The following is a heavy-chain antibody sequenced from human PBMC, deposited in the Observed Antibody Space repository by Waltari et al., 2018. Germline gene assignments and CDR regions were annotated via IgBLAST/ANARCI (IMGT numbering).Heavy chain of an antibody. CDR3: ARAKWGVYDY. D-gene: IGHD3-10*01. Sequence: TVSGGSISSYYWSWIRQPPGKGLEWIGYIYYSGSTNYNPSLKSRVTISVDTSKNQFSLKLSSVTAADTAVYYCARAKWGVYDYWGQGTLVTVSS. J-gene: IGHJ4*02. V-gene: IGHV4-59*01. CDR1: GGSISSYY. CDR2: IYYSGST.